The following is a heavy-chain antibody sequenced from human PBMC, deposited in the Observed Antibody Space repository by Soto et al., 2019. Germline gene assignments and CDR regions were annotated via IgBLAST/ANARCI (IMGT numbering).Heavy chain of an antibody. D-gene: IGHD4-17*01. CDR1: GFTFSSYA. CDR2: IGTRGNTK. CDR3: ARDGTEYYGEYYDY. Sequence: LILSCAASGFTFSSYAMSWIRQAPGKGLEWVSYIGTRGNTKYYADSVRGRFTISRDNAKNSLYLQMNSLRADDTAVYYCARDGTEYYGEYYDYWGQGIPVTVSA. V-gene: IGHV3-11*01. J-gene: IGHJ4*02.